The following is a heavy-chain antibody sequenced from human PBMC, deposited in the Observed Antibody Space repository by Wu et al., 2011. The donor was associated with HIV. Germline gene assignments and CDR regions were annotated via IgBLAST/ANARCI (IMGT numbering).Heavy chain of an antibody. J-gene: IGHJ6*03. V-gene: IGHV1-69*14. CDR1: GGTFSSYA. CDR2: IIPMFDTA. Sequence: QVHLVQSGAEVKKPGSSVKVSCKASGGTFSSYAISWVRQAPGQGLEWMGGIIPMFDTANYAQKFQGRVTITADKSTSTAYMELSSLRSEDTAVYYCAIGFGEHYYYYFYIDVWGKGPRHRLL. CDR3: AIGFGEHYYYYFYIDV. D-gene: IGHD3-10*01.